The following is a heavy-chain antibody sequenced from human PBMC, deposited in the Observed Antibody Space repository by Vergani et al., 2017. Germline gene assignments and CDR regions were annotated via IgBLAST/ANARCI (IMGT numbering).Heavy chain of an antibody. CDR2: IYYSGST. Sequence: QVQLQESGPGLVKPSQALSLTCTVSGGSISSGGYYWSWIRQHPGKGLEWIGYIYYSGSTYYNPSLKSRVTISVDTSKNQFSLKLSSVTAADTAVYYCARGPVVPAAIGTFDYWGQGTLVTVSS. CDR3: ARGPVVPAAIGTFDY. V-gene: IGHV4-31*03. D-gene: IGHD2-2*02. J-gene: IGHJ4*02. CDR1: GGSISSGGYY.